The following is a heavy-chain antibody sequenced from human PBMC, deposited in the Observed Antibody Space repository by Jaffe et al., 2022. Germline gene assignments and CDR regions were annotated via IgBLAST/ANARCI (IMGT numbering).Heavy chain of an antibody. CDR1: GFTFNNYG. D-gene: IGHD5-18*01. CDR3: AIYSYGSPTDFDY. V-gene: IGHV3-30*02. J-gene: IGHJ4*02. CDR2: IRFDGTNK. Sequence: QVQLVESGGGVVQPGGSLRLSCAASGFTFNNYGMHWVRQAPGQGLEWVAFIRFDGTNKYYADSVKGRFTISRDNSKNTLYLQMNGLRAEDTAVYYCAIYSYGSPTDFDYWGQGTLVTVSS.